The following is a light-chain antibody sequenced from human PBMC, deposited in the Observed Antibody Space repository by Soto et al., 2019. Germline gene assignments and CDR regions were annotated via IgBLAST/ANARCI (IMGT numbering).Light chain of an antibody. CDR1: QNIRTY. CDR2: SAS. J-gene: IGKJ2*01. V-gene: IGKV1-39*01. CDR3: QQGHSTPYT. Sequence: DIQMTQSPYSLSASLGDSVSITCLASQNIRTYLNWYQQKPGRAPKLLIHSASALPSGVPSRFSGSGSGTEFTLTMSGLQPEDFASYYCQQGHSTPYTFGQGTKVEIK.